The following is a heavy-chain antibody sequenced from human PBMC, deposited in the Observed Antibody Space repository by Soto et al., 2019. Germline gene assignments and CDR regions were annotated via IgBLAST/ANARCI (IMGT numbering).Heavy chain of an antibody. CDR3: AKAVDYYYGMDV. D-gene: IGHD2-15*01. J-gene: IGHJ6*02. CDR1: GFTFDEYT. CDR2: ISWDGGST. Sequence: GGSLRLSCAASGFTFDEYTMHRVRQAPGKGLEWVSLISWDGGSTYYADSVKGRFTISRDNSKNSLYLQMNSLRTEDTALYYCAKAVDYYYGMDVWGQGTTVTVSS. V-gene: IGHV3-43*01.